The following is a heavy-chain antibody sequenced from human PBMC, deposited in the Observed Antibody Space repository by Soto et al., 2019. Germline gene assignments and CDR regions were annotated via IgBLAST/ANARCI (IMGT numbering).Heavy chain of an antibody. J-gene: IGHJ4*02. CDR2: IKQSGSEK. CDR3: ARGGFCSGGSCYPLNF. CDR1: GFRMSSYW. Sequence: PGGSLRLSCEASGFRMSSYWMSWVRQAPGKGLGWVANIKQSGSEKNYVESVKGRFTISRDNVENSLYLQMNSLRAEDTAVYYCARGGFCSGGSCYPLNFWGQGTLVTVSS. D-gene: IGHD2-15*01. V-gene: IGHV3-7*03.